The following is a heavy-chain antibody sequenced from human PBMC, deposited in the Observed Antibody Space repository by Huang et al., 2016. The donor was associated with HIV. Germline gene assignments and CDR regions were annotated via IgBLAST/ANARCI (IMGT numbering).Heavy chain of an antibody. Sequence: QVHLVQSGAEVKKPGSSVQVSCRASGGSFGSYGFSWVRQAPGQGLEGMGGIIPARKRANYAQKLKGRVTISARAAATTVYMELTSLTTEDTAIYYCASGTFYQLWTAYYAGWHYNMDVWGEGTTITVSS. CDR2: IIPARKRA. D-gene: IGHD3-9*01. J-gene: IGHJ6*04. CDR3: ASGTFYQLWTAYYAGWHYNMDV. V-gene: IGHV1-69*10. CDR1: GGSFGSYG.